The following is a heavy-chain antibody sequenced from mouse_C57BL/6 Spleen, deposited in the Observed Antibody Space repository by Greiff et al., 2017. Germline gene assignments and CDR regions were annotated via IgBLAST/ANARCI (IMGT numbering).Heavy chain of an antibody. CDR2: IDPSDSET. CDR3: ASTAQATSYFDY. CDR1: GYTFTSYW. D-gene: IGHD3-2*02. V-gene: IGHV1-52*01. J-gene: IGHJ2*01. Sequence: QVQLQQSGAELVRPGSSVKLSCKASGYTFTSYWMHWVKQRPIQGLEWIGNIDPSDSETHYNQKFKDKATLTVDKSSSTAYMQLSSLTSEDSAVYYCASTAQATSYFDYWGQGTTLTVSS.